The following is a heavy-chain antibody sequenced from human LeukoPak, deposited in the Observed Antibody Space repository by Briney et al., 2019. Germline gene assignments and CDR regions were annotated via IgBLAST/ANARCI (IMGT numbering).Heavy chain of an antibody. CDR1: SDSSSNSIYY. CDR2: IDYGGST. Sequence: NSSETLSLTCTVSSDSSSNSIYYWGWIRQPPGKGLEWIGSIDYGGSTYYNPSLKSRATISIDTSKNQFSLNLSSVNAADTAVYYCAREYTIYRSGWFLDYWGQGTVVTVSS. V-gene: IGHV4-39*07. CDR3: AREYTIYRSGWFLDY. D-gene: IGHD6-19*01. J-gene: IGHJ4*02.